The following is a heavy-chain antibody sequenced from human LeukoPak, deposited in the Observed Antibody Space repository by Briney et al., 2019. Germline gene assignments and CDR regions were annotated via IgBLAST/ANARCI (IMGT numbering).Heavy chain of an antibody. CDR2: ISSSSSYI. CDR1: GFTFSSYS. J-gene: IGHJ5*02. V-gene: IGHV3-21*01. D-gene: IGHD2-15*01. Sequence: GGSRRLSCAASGFTFSSYSMNWVRQAPGKGLEWVSSISSSSSYIYYADSVKGRFTISRDNAKNSLYLQMNSLRAEDTAVYYCARYCSGGSCPAQSFDPWGQGTLVTVSS. CDR3: ARYCSGGSCPAQSFDP.